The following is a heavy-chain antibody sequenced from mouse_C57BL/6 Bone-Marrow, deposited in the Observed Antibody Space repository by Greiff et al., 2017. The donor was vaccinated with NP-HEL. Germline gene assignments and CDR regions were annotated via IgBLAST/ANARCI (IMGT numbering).Heavy chain of an antibody. V-gene: IGHV14-4*01. CDR1: GFNIKDDY. J-gene: IGHJ4*01. CDR2: IDPENGDT. D-gene: IGHD2-2*01. CDR3: TTGDMVTSGHYYAMDY. Sequence: VQLQQSGAELVRPGASVKLSCTASGFNIKDDYMHWVKQRPEQGLEWIGWIDPENGDTEYASKFQGKATITADTSSNTAYLQLSSLTSEDTAVYYCTTGDMVTSGHYYAMDYWGQGTSVTVSS.